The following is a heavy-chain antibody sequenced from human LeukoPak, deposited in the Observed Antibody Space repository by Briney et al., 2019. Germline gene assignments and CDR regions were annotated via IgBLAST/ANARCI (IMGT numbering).Heavy chain of an antibody. Sequence: GGSLRLSCAASGFTFSSYAMSWVRQAPGKGLEWVSAISGSGGSTYYADSVKGRFTISRDNAKNSLYLQMNSLRAEDTAVYYCAREQAAAVDYWGQGTLVTVSS. CDR2: ISGSGGST. CDR3: AREQAAAVDY. J-gene: IGHJ4*02. V-gene: IGHV3-23*01. CDR1: GFTFSSYA. D-gene: IGHD6-13*01.